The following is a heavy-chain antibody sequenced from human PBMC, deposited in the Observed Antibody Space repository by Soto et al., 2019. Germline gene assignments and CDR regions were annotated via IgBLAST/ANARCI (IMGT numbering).Heavy chain of an antibody. CDR1: GGSITSGDYY. V-gene: IGHV4-31*03. Sequence: TSETLSLTCTISGGSITSGDYYWTWIRQFPGKGLEWIAYIYSSGTTHYNPSLKSRATISLDTSNNQFSLEVKSATAADTAVYYCARMGLHLGELSRNWFDPWGQGSLVTVSS. J-gene: IGHJ5*02. CDR2: IYSSGTT. D-gene: IGHD3-16*02. CDR3: ARMGLHLGELSRNWFDP.